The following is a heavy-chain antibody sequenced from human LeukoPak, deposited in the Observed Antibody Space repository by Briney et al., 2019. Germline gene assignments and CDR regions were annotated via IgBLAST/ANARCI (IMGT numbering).Heavy chain of an antibody. CDR1: GGSISSYY. V-gene: IGHV4-59*01. J-gene: IGHJ4*02. Sequence: SETLSLTCTVSGGSISSYYWSWIRQPPGKGLEWIGYIYYSGSTNYNPSLKSRVTISVDTSKNQFSLKLSSVTAADTAVYYCARVPGIVEPNFDYWGQGTLVTVS. CDR2: IYYSGST. D-gene: IGHD3-22*01. CDR3: ARVPGIVEPNFDY.